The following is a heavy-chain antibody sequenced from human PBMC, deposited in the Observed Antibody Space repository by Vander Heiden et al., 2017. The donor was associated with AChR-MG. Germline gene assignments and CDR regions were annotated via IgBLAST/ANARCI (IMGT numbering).Heavy chain of an antibody. CDR2: FYYSGSP. CDR1: GGFISSSSYH. J-gene: IGHJ5*02. CDR3: ASPYCSSTICYRWNWFDP. Sequence: QRQPQEARPGLVKPSETLSPTCTVSGGFISSSSYHCGSLRQPPGKGLEWIGGFYYSGSPSYNPSLKSRDTISVDTSKNQFSLKLGSVTAADTAVYYCASPYCSSTICYRWNWFDPWGQGTLVTVSS. D-gene: IGHD2-2*01. V-gene: IGHV4-39*01.